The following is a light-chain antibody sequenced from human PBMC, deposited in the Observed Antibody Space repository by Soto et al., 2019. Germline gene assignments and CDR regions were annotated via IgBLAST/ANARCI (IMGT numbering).Light chain of an antibody. J-gene: IGKJ1*01. CDR1: QSVSSY. Sequence: EIVLTQSPATLSLSPGERATLSCRASQSVSSYLAWYQQRPGQAPRLLIYDTSNRATGIPARFSGSGSGTDFTLTISSLQPEDFATYYCQQTLHFPHTFGPGTKVDIK. V-gene: IGKV3-11*01. CDR2: DTS. CDR3: QQTLHFPHT.